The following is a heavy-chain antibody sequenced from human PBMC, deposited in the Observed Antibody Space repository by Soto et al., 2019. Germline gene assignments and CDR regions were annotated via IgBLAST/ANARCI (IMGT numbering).Heavy chain of an antibody. J-gene: IGHJ5*02. CDR3: ASRVPAAISWFDP. Sequence: SETLSLTCTVSGGSISSGDYYWSWIRQPPGKGLEWIGYIYYSGSTYYNPSLKSQVTISVDTSKNQFSLKLSSVTAADTAVYYCASRVPAAISWFDPWGQGTLVTVSS. D-gene: IGHD2-2*02. CDR1: GGSISSGDYY. V-gene: IGHV4-30-4*01. CDR2: IYYSGST.